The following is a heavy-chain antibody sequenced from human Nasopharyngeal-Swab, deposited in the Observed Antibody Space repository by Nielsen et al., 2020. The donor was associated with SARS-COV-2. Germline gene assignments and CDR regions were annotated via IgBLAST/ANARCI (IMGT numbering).Heavy chain of an antibody. Sequence: SVKVSCKAPGCTFSIYAITWVRQAPGQGLEWMGGIIPLLRITTYAQKFQGRVTITADKSTSTVYMELSSLRSEDTAVYYCARGIVVVPAASDYGMDVWGQGTTVTVSS. J-gene: IGHJ6*02. V-gene: IGHV1-69*10. CDR1: GCTFSIYA. CDR2: IIPLLRIT. D-gene: IGHD2-2*01. CDR3: ARGIVVVPAASDYGMDV.